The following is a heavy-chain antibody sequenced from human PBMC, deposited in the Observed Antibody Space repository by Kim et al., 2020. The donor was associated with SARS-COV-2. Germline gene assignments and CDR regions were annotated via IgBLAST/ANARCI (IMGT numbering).Heavy chain of an antibody. Sequence: GGSLRLSCAASGFTFINSSMNWVRQAPGKGLEWVSCISSSSGAVSYADAVPVRCTITSSSADTSHTLHMNMLRLEAEATAYYSTVGGCTSTYRFGDWGLG. CDR1: GFTFINSS. CDR2: ISSSSGAV. CDR3: STVGGCTSTYRFGD. D-gene: IGHD2-2*01. V-gene: IGHV3-48*01. J-gene: IGHJ4*02.